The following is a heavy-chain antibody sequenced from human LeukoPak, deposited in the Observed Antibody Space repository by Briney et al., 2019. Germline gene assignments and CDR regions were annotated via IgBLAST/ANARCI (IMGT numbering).Heavy chain of an antibody. J-gene: IGHJ4*02. CDR2: IRYDGSNK. Sequence: GGSLRLSCAASGFTFSSYGMHWVRQAPGKGLEWVAFIRYDGSNKYYADSVKGRFTISRDNSKNTLYLQMNSLRAEDTAVYYCAKDPGGYDSSGYYYALDYWGQGTLVTVSS. V-gene: IGHV3-30*02. D-gene: IGHD3-22*01. CDR3: AKDPGGYDSSGYYYALDY. CDR1: GFTFSSYG.